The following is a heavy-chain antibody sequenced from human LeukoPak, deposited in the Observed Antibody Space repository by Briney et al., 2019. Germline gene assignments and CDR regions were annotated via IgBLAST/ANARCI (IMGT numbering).Heavy chain of an antibody. CDR3: ARGVEQLAHYAFDI. J-gene: IGHJ3*02. CDR1: GFTFSSYS. Sequence: PGGSLRLSCAASGFTFSSYSMNSVRQAPGKGLEWVSSISSSSSYIYYADSVKGRFTISRDNAKNSLYLQMNSLRAEDTAVYYCARGVEQLAHYAFDIWGQGTMVTVSS. V-gene: IGHV3-21*01. CDR2: ISSSSSYI. D-gene: IGHD6-6*01.